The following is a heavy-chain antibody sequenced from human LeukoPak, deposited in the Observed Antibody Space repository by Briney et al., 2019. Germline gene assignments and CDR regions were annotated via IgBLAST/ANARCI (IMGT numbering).Heavy chain of an antibody. CDR2: ISSSSSYI. V-gene: IGHV3-21*01. CDR1: GFTFSSYS. J-gene: IGHJ3*02. D-gene: IGHD2-2*01. CDR3: AGKGRGYCSSPSCLVGAFDI. Sequence: PGGSLRLSCAASGFTFSSYSMNWVRQAPGKGLEWVSSISSSSSYIYYADSVKGRFTISRDNAKNSLYLQMNSLRAEDTAVYYCAGKGRGYCSSPSCLVGAFDIWGQGTMVTVSS.